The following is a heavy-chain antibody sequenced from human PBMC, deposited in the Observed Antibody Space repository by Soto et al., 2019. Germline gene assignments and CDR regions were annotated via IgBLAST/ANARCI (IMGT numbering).Heavy chain of an antibody. J-gene: IGHJ4*02. V-gene: IGHV3-30*04. CDR2: ISSDGRKE. CDR1: GFSFRTYA. D-gene: IGHD2-8*01. CDR3: ARDNGGY. Sequence: QEQLVESGGGVVQPGRSLRLSCAASGFSFRTYAMHWVRQAPGKGLEWVAVISSDGRKEFYVDSVKGRFTISRDNSKNTLDLQRNSPRADDTAMYYCARDNGGYWGQGTLVNVSS.